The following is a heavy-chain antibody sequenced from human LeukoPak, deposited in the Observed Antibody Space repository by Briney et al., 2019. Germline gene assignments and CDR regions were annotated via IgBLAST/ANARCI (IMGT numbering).Heavy chain of an antibody. V-gene: IGHV1-2*04. CDR2: INPNSGGT. D-gene: IGHD6-19*01. J-gene: IGHJ4*02. Sequence: ASVNVSCKASGYTFTGYYMHWVRQAPGQGLEWMGWINPNSGGTNYAQKFQGWVTMTRDTSISTAYMELSRLRSDDTAVYYCAREVGAVAASSPLGYWGQGTLVTVSS. CDR1: GYTFTGYY. CDR3: AREVGAVAASSPLGY.